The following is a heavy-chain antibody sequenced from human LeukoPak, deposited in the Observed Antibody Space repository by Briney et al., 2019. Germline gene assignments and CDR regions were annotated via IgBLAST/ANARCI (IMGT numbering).Heavy chain of an antibody. CDR2: IYTSGST. CDR3: ARLYDYVWGSYRHNWFDP. J-gene: IGHJ5*02. D-gene: IGHD3-16*02. V-gene: IGHV4-4*07. CDR1: GGSISSYY. Sequence: SETLSLTCTVSGGSISSYYWSWLRQPAGKGLEWIGRIYTSGSTNYNPSPTSRVTMSVDTSKNQFSLKLSSVTAADTAVYYCARLYDYVWGSYRHNWFDPWGQGTLVTVSS.